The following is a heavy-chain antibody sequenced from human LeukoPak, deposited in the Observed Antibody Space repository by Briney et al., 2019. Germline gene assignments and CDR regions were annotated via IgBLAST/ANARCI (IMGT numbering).Heavy chain of an antibody. CDR2: IKQDGSEK. J-gene: IGHJ6*03. Sequence: GGSLRLSYAASGFTFSSYWMSWVRQAPGKGLEWVANIKQDGSEKYYVDSVKGRFTISRDNAKNSLYLQMNSLRAEDTAVYYCARVSLKLRPSSNYYMDVWGKGTTVTVSS. D-gene: IGHD3-3*01. V-gene: IGHV3-7*01. CDR1: GFTFSSYW. CDR3: ARVSLKLRPSSNYYMDV.